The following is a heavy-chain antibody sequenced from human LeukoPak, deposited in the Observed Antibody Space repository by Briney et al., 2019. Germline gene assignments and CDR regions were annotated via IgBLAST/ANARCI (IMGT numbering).Heavy chain of an antibody. J-gene: IGHJ5*02. CDR3: PRDLGSRLAGGSWFDP. D-gene: IGHD6-19*01. CDR1: GDSVSSNSAA. V-gene: IGHV6-1*01. Sequence: SQTLSLTCAISGDSVSSNSAAWNWIRQSPSRGLERLGRTYYRSKWYNDYAVSVKSRITINPDTSKNQFSLQLNSVTPEDTAVYYCPRDLGSRLAGGSWFDPWGQGTLVTVSS. CDR2: TYYRSKWYN.